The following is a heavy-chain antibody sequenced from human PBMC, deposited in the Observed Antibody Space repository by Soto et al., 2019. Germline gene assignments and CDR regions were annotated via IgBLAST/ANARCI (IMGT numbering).Heavy chain of an antibody. CDR3: AKAKMEGYDILTGYQIPFDY. CDR2: ISYDGSNK. CDR1: GCTFSSSG. Sequence: VWSLRPSGASSGCTFSSSGMHWFRHAPVKGLGWVAVISYDGSNKYYADSVKGRFTISRDNSKNTLYLQMNSLRAEDTAVYYCAKAKMEGYDILTGYQIPFDYWGQGTLVTVSS. V-gene: IGHV3-30*18. D-gene: IGHD3-9*01. J-gene: IGHJ4*02.